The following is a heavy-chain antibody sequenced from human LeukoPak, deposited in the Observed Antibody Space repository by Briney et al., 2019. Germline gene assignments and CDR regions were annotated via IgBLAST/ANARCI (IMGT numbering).Heavy chain of an antibody. V-gene: IGHV4-4*07. CDR3: ARSSNNGDYDY. J-gene: IGHJ4*02. Sequence: TSETLSLTCTVSGGSISSYYWSWIRQPAGKGREWIGRIYTSGSTNYNPSLKSRVTMSVDTSKNQFSLKLSSVTAADTAVYYCARSSNNGDYDYWGQGTLVTVSS. CDR1: GGSISSYY. D-gene: IGHD4-17*01. CDR2: IYTSGST.